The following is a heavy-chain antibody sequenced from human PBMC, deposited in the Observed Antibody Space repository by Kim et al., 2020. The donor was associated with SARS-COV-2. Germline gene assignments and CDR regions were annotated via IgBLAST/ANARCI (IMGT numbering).Heavy chain of an antibody. CDR1: GYTFTGYY. Sequence: ASVKVSCKASGYTFTGYYMHWVRQAPGQGLEWMGRINPNSGGTNYAQKFQGRVTMTRDTSICTAYMELSRLTSDDTAVYYCARDWPSIAARQEYYYYGMDVWGQGTTVTVSS. J-gene: IGHJ6*02. D-gene: IGHD6-6*01. CDR3: ARDWPSIAARQEYYYYGMDV. V-gene: IGHV1-2*06. CDR2: INPNSGGT.